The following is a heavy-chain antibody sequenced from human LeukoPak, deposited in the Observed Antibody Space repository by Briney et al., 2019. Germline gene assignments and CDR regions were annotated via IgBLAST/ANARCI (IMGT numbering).Heavy chain of an antibody. D-gene: IGHD6-19*01. CDR3: ASRYSSGWFRAFDI. CDR2: INPNSGGT. Sequence: ASVKVSCKASGYTFTGYYMHWVRQAPGQGLEWMGWINPNSGGTNYAQKFQGWVTMTRDASISTAYMELSRLRSDDTAVYYCASRYSSGWFRAFDIWGQGTKVTVSS. CDR1: GYTFTGYY. V-gene: IGHV1-2*04. J-gene: IGHJ3*02.